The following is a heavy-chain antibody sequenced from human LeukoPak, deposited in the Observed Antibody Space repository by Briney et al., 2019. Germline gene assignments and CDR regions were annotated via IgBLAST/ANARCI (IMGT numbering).Heavy chain of an antibody. CDR2: INNNGANT. Sequence: GGSLRLSCAASGFTFSSYSMHWVRQAPGKGLEYVSAINNNGANTYYADSVKGRFTISRDNSKNTLFLQVGSLTAEDMAVYYWAREVGGNGWDFDCWGQGTLVTVSS. D-gene: IGHD6-19*01. CDR1: GFTFSSYS. CDR3: AREVGGNGWDFDC. J-gene: IGHJ4*02. V-gene: IGHV3-64*02.